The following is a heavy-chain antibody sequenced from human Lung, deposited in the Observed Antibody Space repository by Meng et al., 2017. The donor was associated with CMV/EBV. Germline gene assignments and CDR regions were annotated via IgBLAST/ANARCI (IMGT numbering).Heavy chain of an antibody. Sequence: GSLRLSCAVYGGSFSGYYWSWIRQPPGKGLEWIGEINHSGSTNYNPSLKSRVTISVDTSKNQFSLKLSSVTAADTAVYYCARGGYCSSTSCYAGRPFDYWGQGTLVTVSS. CDR2: INHSGST. CDR1: GGSFSGYY. V-gene: IGHV4-34*01. J-gene: IGHJ4*02. D-gene: IGHD2-2*01. CDR3: ARGGYCSSTSCYAGRPFDY.